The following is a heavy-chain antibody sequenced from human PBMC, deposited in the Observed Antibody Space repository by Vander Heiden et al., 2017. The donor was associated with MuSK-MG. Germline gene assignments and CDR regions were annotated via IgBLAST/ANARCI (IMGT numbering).Heavy chain of an antibody. Sequence: EVQLVESGGGCVKPGGSLRLSCAASGFTFSNAWMSWVRQAPGNGLEWVGLSKSKTDGGTTDYAAPVKGRFTISRDDSKNTLYLQMNSLKTEETAVYYCTTDPRSGLRFGELFDYWGQGTLVTVSS. J-gene: IGHJ4*02. V-gene: IGHV3-15*01. D-gene: IGHD3-10*01. CDR1: GFTFSNAW. CDR2: SKSKTDGGTT. CDR3: TTDPRSGLRFGELFDY.